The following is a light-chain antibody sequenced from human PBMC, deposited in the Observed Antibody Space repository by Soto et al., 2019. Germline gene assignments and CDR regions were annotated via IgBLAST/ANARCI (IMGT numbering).Light chain of an antibody. J-gene: IGKJ1*01. V-gene: IGKV1-5*01. Sequence: DIQRTQCPSTLSASAGYTFTITCRASQRMSGWLAWHQQKPGNAPKLLIYDVSALKRGVPPRFSGSGSGTEFTLTISSLQHDDFATYYCQQYDSFSVTFGQGTKVDI. CDR1: QRMSGW. CDR3: QQYDSFSVT. CDR2: DVS.